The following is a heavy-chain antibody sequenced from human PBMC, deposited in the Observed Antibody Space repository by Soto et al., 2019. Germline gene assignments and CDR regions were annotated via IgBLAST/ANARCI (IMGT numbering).Heavy chain of an antibody. Sequence: PSETLSLTCTVSGGSISSSSYYWGWIRQPPGKGLEWIGSIYYSGSTYYNPSLKSRVTISVDTSKNQFSLKLSSVTAADTAVYYCACIFSGGYGYGFYYYGMDVCGQGTTVIVSS. V-gene: IGHV4-39*01. CDR2: IYYSGST. CDR1: GGSISSSSYY. J-gene: IGHJ6*02. CDR3: ACIFSGGYGYGFYYYGMDV. D-gene: IGHD5-18*01.